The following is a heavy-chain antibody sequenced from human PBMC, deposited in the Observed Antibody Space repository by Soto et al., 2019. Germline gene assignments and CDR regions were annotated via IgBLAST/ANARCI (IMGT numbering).Heavy chain of an antibody. D-gene: IGHD2-2*01. V-gene: IGHV1-18*01. CDR3: ARVGVGLPAPRVWPY. Sequence: ASVKVSCKASGYTFTSYGISWARQAPGQGLEWMAWINPYNGNTKYAEKFLGRVTVTTDTSTATAYMEVRRLTSDDTAVFYCARVGVGLPAPRVWPYWGQGTPVTVSS. CDR1: GYTFTSYG. CDR2: INPYNGNT. J-gene: IGHJ4*02.